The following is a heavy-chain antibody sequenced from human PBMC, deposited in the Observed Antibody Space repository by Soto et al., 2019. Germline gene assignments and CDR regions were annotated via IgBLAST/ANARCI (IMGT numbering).Heavy chain of an antibody. CDR3: ARDGPLYSSGWYYFDY. D-gene: IGHD6-19*01. CDR1: GFTFSSYG. Sequence: PGGSLRLSCAASGFTFSSYGMHWVRQAPGKGLEWVAVIWYDGSNKYYADSVKGRFTISRDNSKNTLYLQMNSLRAEDTAVYYCARDGPLYSSGWYYFDYWGQGTLVTVSS. J-gene: IGHJ4*02. V-gene: IGHV3-33*01. CDR2: IWYDGSNK.